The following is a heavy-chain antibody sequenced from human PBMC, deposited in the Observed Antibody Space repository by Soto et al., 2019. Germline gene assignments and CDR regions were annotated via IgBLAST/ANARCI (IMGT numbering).Heavy chain of an antibody. J-gene: IGHJ4*02. CDR2: IRTYNVDT. Sequence: QVHLVQSGAEVKKPGASLKVSCKSSGYTFTSYGIVWVRQAPGQGLEWMGWIRTYNVDTKYAQKFKGRVTMSTDTCTTTAYMELTSLTSDDTAMYYCARGGFAYGYLDFWGQGTLATVSS. CDR3: ARGGFAYGYLDF. V-gene: IGHV1-18*01. CDR1: GYTFTSYG. D-gene: IGHD5-18*01.